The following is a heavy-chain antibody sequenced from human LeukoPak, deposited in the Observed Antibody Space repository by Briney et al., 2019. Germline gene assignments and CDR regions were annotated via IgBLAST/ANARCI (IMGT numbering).Heavy chain of an antibody. D-gene: IGHD1-26*01. CDR2: ISSNGGST. CDR3: ARDGGSYSPLYYFDY. J-gene: IGHJ4*02. Sequence: PGGSLRLSCVASGFTLSSYAMHWVRQAPGKGLEYVSAISSNGGSTYYANSVKGRFTISRDNSKNPLYLQMGSLRAEDMAVYYCARDGGSYSPLYYFDYWGQGTLVTVSS. V-gene: IGHV3-64*01. CDR1: GFTLSSYA.